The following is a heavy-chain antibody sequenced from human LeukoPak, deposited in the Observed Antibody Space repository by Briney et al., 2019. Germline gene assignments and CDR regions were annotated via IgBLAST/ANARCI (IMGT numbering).Heavy chain of an antibody. CDR3: ATRLDILTGYYGDFDY. D-gene: IGHD3-9*01. V-gene: IGHV1-3*01. CDR2: INADNGNT. Sequence: ASVKVSCKASGYTFTSYAMHWVRQAPGQRLEWMGWINADNGNTKYSQKFQGRVTITRDTSASTAYMELSSLRSEDTAVYYCATRLDILTGYYGDFDYWGQGTLVTVSS. J-gene: IGHJ4*02. CDR1: GYTFTSYA.